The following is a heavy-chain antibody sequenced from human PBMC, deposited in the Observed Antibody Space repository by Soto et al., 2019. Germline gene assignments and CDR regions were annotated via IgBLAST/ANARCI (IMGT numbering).Heavy chain of an antibody. CDR1: GDTFTGHA. CDR2: ITPLLGTA. J-gene: IGHJ6*02. D-gene: IGHD2-8*01. Sequence: QVQLVQSGAEVKKPGSSVRVSCKASGDTFTGHAITWVRQAPAQGLEWLGVITPLLGTANYAPNFQGRVTITADDSATTTFLDLTSLKFDDTAVYYCARLRLETEGANIPLMFGLDVWGQGTTVTVSS. V-gene: IGHV1-69*01. CDR3: ARLRLETEGANIPLMFGLDV.